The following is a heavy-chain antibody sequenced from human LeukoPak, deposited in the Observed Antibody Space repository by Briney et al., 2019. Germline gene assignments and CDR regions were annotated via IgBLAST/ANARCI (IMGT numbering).Heavy chain of an antibody. V-gene: IGHV5-10-1*01. CDR2: IDPSDSYT. D-gene: IGHD3-9*01. Sequence: GESLKISCKGSGYSFSSYWISWVRQMPGKGLEWMGRIDPSDSYTDYSPSFQGHVTISADKSISTAYLQWSSLKASDTAMYYCARHPDLTLTTDSWGQGTLVTVSS. CDR1: GYSFSSYW. J-gene: IGHJ5*01. CDR3: ARHPDLTLTTDS.